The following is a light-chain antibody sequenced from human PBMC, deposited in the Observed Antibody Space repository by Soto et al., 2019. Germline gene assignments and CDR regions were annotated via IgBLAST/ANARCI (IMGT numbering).Light chain of an antibody. CDR2: DAS. V-gene: IGKV1-39*01. J-gene: IGKJ1*01. CDR1: QSIRSY. CDR3: QQSYSTPPWT. Sequence: DIQLTESPSSLSPPVGDKVTITCRASQSIRSYLNWVQQKPGKAPKLLIYDASSLQTGVPSRFSGSGSGTDFSLTISSLQPGDFATYYCQQSYSTPPWTFGQGTKVDIK.